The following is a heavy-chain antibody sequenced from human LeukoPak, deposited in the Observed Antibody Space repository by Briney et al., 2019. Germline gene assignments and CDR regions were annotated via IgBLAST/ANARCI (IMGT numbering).Heavy chain of an antibody. CDR3: ARGGSGSRRLGSDY. CDR1: GYTFTTYG. J-gene: IGHJ4*02. D-gene: IGHD3-10*01. V-gene: IGHV7-4-1*02. Sequence: ASVKVPCKASGYTFTTYGINWVRQAPGQGLEWMGWINTNTGNPTYAQGFTGRFVFSVDTSVSTAYLQISSLKAEDTAVYYCARGGSGSRRLGSDYWGQGTLVTVSS. CDR2: INTNTGNP.